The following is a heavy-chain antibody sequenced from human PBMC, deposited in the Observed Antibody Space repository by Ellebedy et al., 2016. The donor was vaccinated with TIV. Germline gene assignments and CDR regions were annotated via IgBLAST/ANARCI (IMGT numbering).Heavy chain of an antibody. CDR1: GYTFTGYY. V-gene: IGHV1-2*02. Sequence: ASVKVSCXASGYTFTGYYMHWVRQAPGQGLEWMGWINPNSGGTNYAQKFQGRVTMTRDTSISTAYMELSRLRSDDTAVYYCARDVVNVGATTRGWFNPWGQGTLVTVSS. J-gene: IGHJ5*02. D-gene: IGHD1-26*01. CDR2: INPNSGGT. CDR3: ARDVVNVGATTRGWFNP.